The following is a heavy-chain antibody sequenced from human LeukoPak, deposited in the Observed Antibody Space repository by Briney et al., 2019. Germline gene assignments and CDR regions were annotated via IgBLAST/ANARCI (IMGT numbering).Heavy chain of an antibody. CDR2: IIPMIGTP. Sequence: SVXVXXKGSGGTFSSYAISWVRQAPGQGLEWMGGIIPMIGTPYYAQKFQGRVTITSETSTRTVYMEMHSVRDDETAVYFCEXVGMTAATADFWGQGTLVTVSS. V-gene: IGHV1-69*05. J-gene: IGHJ4*02. CDR1: GGTFSSYA. CDR3: EXVGMTAATADF. D-gene: IGHD6-25*01.